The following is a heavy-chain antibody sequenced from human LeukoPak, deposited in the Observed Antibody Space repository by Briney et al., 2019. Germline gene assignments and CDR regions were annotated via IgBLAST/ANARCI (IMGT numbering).Heavy chain of an antibody. V-gene: IGHV3-33*06. CDR1: GFTFSSYA. CDR2: IWYDGSNK. J-gene: IGHJ3*02. CDR3: AKDMRWLQLSRDDAFDI. D-gene: IGHD5-24*01. Sequence: PGGSLRLSCAASGFTFSSYAMSWVRQAPGEGLEWVAVIWYDGSNKYYADSVKGRFTISRDNSKNTLYLQMNSLRAEDTAVYYCAKDMRWLQLSRDDAFDIWGQGTMVTVSS.